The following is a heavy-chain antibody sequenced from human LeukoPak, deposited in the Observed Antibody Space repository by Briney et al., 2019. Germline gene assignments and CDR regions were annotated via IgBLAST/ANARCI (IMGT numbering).Heavy chain of an antibody. D-gene: IGHD6-19*01. Sequence: VASVKVSCKASGYTFTGYYMHWVRQAPGQGLEWMGWINPNSGGTNYAQKFQGWVTMTRDTSISTAYMELRSLRSDDTAVYYCVRDRDIAVAGTFHYWGQGTLVTVSS. CDR3: VRDRDIAVAGTFHY. J-gene: IGHJ4*02. CDR2: INPNSGGT. V-gene: IGHV1-2*04. CDR1: GYTFTGYY.